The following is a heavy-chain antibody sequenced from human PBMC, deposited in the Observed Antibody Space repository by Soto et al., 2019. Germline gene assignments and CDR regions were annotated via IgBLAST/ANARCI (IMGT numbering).Heavy chain of an antibody. V-gene: IGHV3-30*18. D-gene: IGHD6-19*01. CDR3: AKDREIAVSRYYYYGMDV. J-gene: IGHJ6*01. CDR2: ISYDGSNK. Sequence: QVQLVESGGGVVQPGRSLRLSCAASGFTFSSYGMHWVRQAPGKGLEWVAVISYDGSNKYYADSVKGRFTISRDNSKNTRYLQMNSLRAEDTAVYYCAKDREIAVSRYYYYGMDVWGQGTTVTVSS. CDR1: GFTFSSYG.